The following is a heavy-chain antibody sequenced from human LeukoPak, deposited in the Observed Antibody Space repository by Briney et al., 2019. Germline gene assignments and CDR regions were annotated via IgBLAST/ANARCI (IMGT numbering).Heavy chain of an antibody. D-gene: IGHD2-15*01. V-gene: IGHV1-2*02. CDR3: ASGGFKLDY. CDR1: GYTFTGHY. Sequence: GASVKVSCKASGYTFTGHYMHWVRQAPGQRLEWMGWIDPNSGVANYAQRFQARVTMTRDTSISTAYMELSSLRSDDTAVYYCASGGFKLDYWGQGTLVTVPS. J-gene: IGHJ4*02. CDR2: IDPNSGVA.